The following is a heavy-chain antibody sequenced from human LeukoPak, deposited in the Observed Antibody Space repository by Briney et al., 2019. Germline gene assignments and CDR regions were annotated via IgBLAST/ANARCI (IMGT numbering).Heavy chain of an antibody. Sequence: GGSLRLSCAASGITVSSNYMSWVRQAPGKGLEWVSVIYSGGSTYYADSVKGRFTVSRDNSKNTLYLQMNSLRGEDTAVYYCARDDSGYGGFDYWGQGTLVTVSS. CDR3: ARDDSGYGGFDY. CDR1: GITVSSNY. D-gene: IGHD5-12*01. CDR2: IYSGGST. V-gene: IGHV3-66*01. J-gene: IGHJ4*02.